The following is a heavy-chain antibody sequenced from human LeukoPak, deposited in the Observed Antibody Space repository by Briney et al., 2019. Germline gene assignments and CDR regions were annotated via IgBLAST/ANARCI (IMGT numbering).Heavy chain of an antibody. CDR3: ARDGLGFGELSYYYMDV. D-gene: IGHD3-10*01. J-gene: IGHJ6*03. Sequence: ASVKVSCKASGYTFTRYGISWVRQAPGQGVGWMGWFSAYNGNTNYAQKLQGRFTMTTDASTSTAYMELRSLRSDDTAVYYCARDGLGFGELSYYYMDVWGKGTTVTVSS. V-gene: IGHV1-18*01. CDR1: GYTFTRYG. CDR2: FSAYNGNT.